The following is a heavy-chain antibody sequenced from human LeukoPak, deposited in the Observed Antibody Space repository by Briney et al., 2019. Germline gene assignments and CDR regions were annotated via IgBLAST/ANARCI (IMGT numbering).Heavy chain of an antibody. CDR3: ARGGEAYYDFWSGTTYFDY. D-gene: IGHD3-3*01. CDR1: GYIFNKYG. V-gene: IGHV1-46*02. Sequence: ASVKVSCKASGYIFNKYGVSWVRQAPGQGLEWMGIINPSGGSTSYAQKFQGRVTMTRDTSTSTVYMELSSLRSEDTAVYYCARGGEAYYDFWSGTTYFDYWGQGTLVTVSS. CDR2: INPSGGST. J-gene: IGHJ4*02.